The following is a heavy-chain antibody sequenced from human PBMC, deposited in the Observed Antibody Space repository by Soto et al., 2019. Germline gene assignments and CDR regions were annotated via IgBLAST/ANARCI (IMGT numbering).Heavy chain of an antibody. V-gene: IGHV1-69*01. CDR1: RVAFSKFI. D-gene: IGHD2-2*01. CDR3: AKVRYSSPMGYYYGMDV. J-gene: IGHJ6*02. Sequence: QAQLEQSGGEVKKPVSSVKVSCKASRVAFSKFIVTWVRQAPGVGLEWVGGIIPVFGTANYAQEFQGRVTITADESTSTSYMEVNNLRSEDTAVYYCAKVRYSSPMGYYYGMDVWGQGTTVTVSS. CDR2: IIPVFGTA.